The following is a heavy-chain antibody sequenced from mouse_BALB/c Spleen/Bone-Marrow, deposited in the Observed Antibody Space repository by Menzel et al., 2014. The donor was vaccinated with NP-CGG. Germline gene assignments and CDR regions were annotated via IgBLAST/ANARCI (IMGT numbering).Heavy chain of an antibody. J-gene: IGHJ4*01. V-gene: IGHV2-5*01. Sequence: QVQLQQSGPGLVAPSQSLSITCTVSGFSLTSYGVHWVRQPPGKGLEWLVVIWRGGSTDYNAAFMSRLSITKDNSKSQVFFKMNSLQADDTAIYYCAKNNKYGNYGGLDAMDYWGQGTSVTVSS. CDR1: GFSLTSYG. CDR3: AKNNKYGNYGGLDAMDY. CDR2: IWRGGST. D-gene: IGHD2-10*02.